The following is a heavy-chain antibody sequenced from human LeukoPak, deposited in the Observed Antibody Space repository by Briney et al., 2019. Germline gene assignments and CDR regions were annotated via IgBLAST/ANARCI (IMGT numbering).Heavy chain of an antibody. Sequence: PGGSLRLSCAASGFTFSSYAMSWVRQAPGKGLEWVSAISGSGGSIYYADSVKGRFTISRDNSKNTLYLQMNSLRAEDTAVYYCARHGDYVRHYFDYWGQGTLVTVSS. V-gene: IGHV3-23*01. CDR2: ISGSGGSI. J-gene: IGHJ4*02. D-gene: IGHD4-17*01. CDR3: ARHGDYVRHYFDY. CDR1: GFTFSSYA.